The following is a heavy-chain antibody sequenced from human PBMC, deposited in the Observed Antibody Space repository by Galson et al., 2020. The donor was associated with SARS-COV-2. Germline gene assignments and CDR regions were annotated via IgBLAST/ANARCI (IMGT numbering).Heavy chain of an antibody. CDR3: ARLSMGDAYNPFEY. CDR2: IYHGESDT. D-gene: IGHD1-1*01. CDR1: GYSFTNHW. Sequence: GESLKISCKGSGYSFTNHWIGWVRQMPGKGLEWMGVIYHGESDTRYSPSFEGQVTISVDKSINTAYLQWSSLKASDTAMYYCARLSMGDAYNPFEYWGQGTPVTVSS. J-gene: IGHJ4*02. V-gene: IGHV5-51*01.